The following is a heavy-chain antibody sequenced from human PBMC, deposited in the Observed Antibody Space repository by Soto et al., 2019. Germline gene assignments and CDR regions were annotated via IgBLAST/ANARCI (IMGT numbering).Heavy chain of an antibody. J-gene: IGHJ4*02. CDR3: AKGQGWSYYYDS. CDR1: GFTFSRYA. D-gene: IGHD2-15*01. V-gene: IGHV3-23*01. Sequence: EVQLLESGGGLVQPGWSLRLSCAASGFTFSRYAMSWVRLAPGKGLEWFSSIGGSGGTYYADSVKGRFTISRDNSKNMLYLHLNSLRAEDTAMYYCAKGQGWSYYYDSWGQGTLVTVSS. CDR2: IGGSGGT.